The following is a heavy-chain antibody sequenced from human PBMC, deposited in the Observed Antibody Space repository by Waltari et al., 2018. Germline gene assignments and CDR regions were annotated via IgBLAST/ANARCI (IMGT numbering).Heavy chain of an antibody. Sequence: QVQLQQWGAGLLKPSETLSLTCAVYGGPLSGYYWSWFRQPPGKGLGWIGERNDIGSTNYNPSIKSRGNISVDTAKKQVSLKLSSVTAADTAVFYCARVRYNWNRKYYYYGLDVWGQGTTVTVSS. CDR3: ARVRYNWNRKYYYYGLDV. D-gene: IGHD1-20*01. J-gene: IGHJ6*02. CDR1: GGPLSGYY. V-gene: IGHV4-34*01. CDR2: RNDIGST.